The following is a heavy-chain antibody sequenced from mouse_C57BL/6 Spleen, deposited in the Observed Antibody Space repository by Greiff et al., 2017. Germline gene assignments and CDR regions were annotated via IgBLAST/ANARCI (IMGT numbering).Heavy chain of an antibody. CDR1: GYTFTDYN. V-gene: IGHV1-18*01. CDR2: INPNNGGT. J-gene: IGHJ2*01. Sequence: VQLQQSGPELVKPGASVKIPCKASGYTFTDYNMDWVKQSHGKSLEWIGDINPNNGGTIYNQKFKGKATLTVDKSSSTAYMELRSLTSEDTAVYYCARLVTTRGYYFDHWGQGTTLTVSS. CDR3: ARLVTTRGYYFDH. D-gene: IGHD2-2*01.